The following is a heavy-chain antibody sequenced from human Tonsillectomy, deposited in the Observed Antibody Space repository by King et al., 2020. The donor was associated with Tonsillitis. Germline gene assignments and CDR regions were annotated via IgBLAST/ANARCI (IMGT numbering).Heavy chain of an antibody. V-gene: IGHV3-23*04. D-gene: IGHD2-15*01. J-gene: IGHJ4*02. CDR3: AKGGDSSCSGSSCYYPFDC. CDR1: GFAFTRYT. CDR2: ISVSGDIR. Sequence: VQLVESVGGLVQPGGSLRLSCSASGFAFTRYTMTWVRQAPGMGLEGVSTISVSGDIRQYADSVRGRFTISRDNSKNKVYLEMNTLRDDYTAVYYCAKGGDSSCSGSSCYYPFDCWGQGTLVTVSS.